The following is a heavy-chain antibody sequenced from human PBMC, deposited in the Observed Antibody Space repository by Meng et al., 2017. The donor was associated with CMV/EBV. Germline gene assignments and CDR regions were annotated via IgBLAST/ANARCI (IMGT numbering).Heavy chain of an antibody. V-gene: IGHV6-1*01. CDR2: TYYRSKWFY. D-gene: IGHD1-26*01. J-gene: IGHJ4*02. CDR3: AMLSVGATFDY. Sequence: AISGDSVSSNSVAWNWIRQSPSRGLEWLGRTYYRSKWFYDYAVSVKSRITIKPDTSKNQFSLQLNSVTPEDTAVYYCAMLSVGATFDYWGQGALVTVSS. CDR1: GDSVSSNSVA.